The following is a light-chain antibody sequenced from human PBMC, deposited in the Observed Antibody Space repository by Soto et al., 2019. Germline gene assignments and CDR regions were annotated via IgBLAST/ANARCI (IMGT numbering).Light chain of an antibody. CDR2: GAS. J-gene: IGKJ1*01. CDR1: QSVSNNY. V-gene: IGKV3-20*01. CDR3: QQYGSSGT. Sequence: EIVLMQSAGTLSLSAGERATLSCRASQSVSNNYLAWYQQKPGQAPRLLIYGASNRATGIPDRFSGSGSGTDFTLTISRLEPEDFAVYYCQQYGSSGTFGQGTKVDI.